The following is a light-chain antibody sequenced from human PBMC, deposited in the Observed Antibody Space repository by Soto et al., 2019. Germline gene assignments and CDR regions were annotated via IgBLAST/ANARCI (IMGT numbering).Light chain of an antibody. CDR2: DAS. J-gene: IGKJ3*01. CDR3: QQYGSSPFT. V-gene: IGKV3D-20*01. CDR1: QRVSSSY. Sequence: PGERATLSCGASQRVSSSYLAWYQQKPGLAPRLLIYDASSRATGIPDRFSGSGSGTDFTLTISRLEPEDFAVYYCQQYGSSPFTFGPGTKVDIK.